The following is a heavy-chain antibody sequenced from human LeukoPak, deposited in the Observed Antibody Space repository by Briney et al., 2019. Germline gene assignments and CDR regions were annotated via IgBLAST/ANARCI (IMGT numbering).Heavy chain of an antibody. D-gene: IGHD6-13*01. J-gene: IGHJ4*02. CDR2: IIPIFGTA. CDR3: ARDRGIAAAGALLDY. CDR1: GGTFSSYA. Sequence: ASVKVSCKASGGTFSSYAISWVRQAPGQGLEWMGGIIPIFGTANYAQKFQGRVTITADESTSTAYMELSGLRSEDTAVYYCARDRGIAAAGALLDYWGQGTLVTVSS. V-gene: IGHV1-69*13.